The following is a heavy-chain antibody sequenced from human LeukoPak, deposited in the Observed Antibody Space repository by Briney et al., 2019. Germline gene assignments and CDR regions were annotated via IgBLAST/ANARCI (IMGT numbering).Heavy chain of an antibody. D-gene: IGHD2-2*01. J-gene: IGHJ6*03. CDR3: AKGFRDIVVVPAAGFYMDV. V-gene: IGHV3-23*01. CDR2: ISGSGGST. Sequence: EPGGSLRLSCAASGFTFSSYAMTWVRQAPGKGLEWVSAISGSGGSTYYADSVKGRFTISRDNSKNTLYLQMNSLRAEDTAVYYCAKGFRDIVVVPAAGFYMDVWGKGTTVTVSS. CDR1: GFTFSSYA.